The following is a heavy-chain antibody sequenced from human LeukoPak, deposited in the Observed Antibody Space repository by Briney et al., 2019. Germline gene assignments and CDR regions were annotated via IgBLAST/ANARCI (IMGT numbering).Heavy chain of an antibody. D-gene: IGHD5-18*01. CDR2: ISGSGGST. V-gene: IGHV3-23*01. CDR3: AKVSGYSYGNFDY. CDR1: GFTFSSYA. J-gene: IGHJ4*02. Sequence: GGSLRLSCAASGFTFSSYAMSWVRQAPGKGLEWVSAISGSGGSTYYADSVKGRFTNSRDNSKNTLYLQMNSLRAEDTAVYYCAKVSGYSYGNFDYWGQGTLVTVSS.